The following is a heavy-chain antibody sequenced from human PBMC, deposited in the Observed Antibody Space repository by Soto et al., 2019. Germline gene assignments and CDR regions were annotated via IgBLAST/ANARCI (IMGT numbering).Heavy chain of an antibody. J-gene: IGHJ4*02. CDR3: ARVASYGSYHFDY. Sequence: ASXKVSCKASGYTFTVYYMHWVRQAPGQGLEWMGWINPNSGGTNYAQKFQGWVTMTRDTSISTAYMELSRLRSDDTAVYYCARVASYGSYHFDYWGQGTLVTVSS. CDR2: INPNSGGT. D-gene: IGHD5-18*01. CDR1: GYTFTVYY. V-gene: IGHV1-2*04.